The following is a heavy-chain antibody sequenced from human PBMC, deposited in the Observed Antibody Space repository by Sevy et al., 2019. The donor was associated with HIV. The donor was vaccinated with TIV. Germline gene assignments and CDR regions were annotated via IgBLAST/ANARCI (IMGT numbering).Heavy chain of an antibody. Sequence: SETLSLTCTVSGGSISSSSYYWGWIRQPPGKGLEWIGSIYYSGSTYYNPSLKSRVTISVDTSKNQFSLKLSSVTAADTAVYYCARHRGIVGATTSPFDIWGQGIMVTVSS. CDR3: ARHRGIVGATTSPFDI. CDR2: IYYSGST. V-gene: IGHV4-39*01. J-gene: IGHJ3*02. D-gene: IGHD1-26*01. CDR1: GGSISSSSYY.